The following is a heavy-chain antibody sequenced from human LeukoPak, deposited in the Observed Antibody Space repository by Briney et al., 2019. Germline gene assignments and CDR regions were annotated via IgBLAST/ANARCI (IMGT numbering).Heavy chain of an antibody. CDR2: ISAYNGNT. D-gene: IGHD3-10*01. Sequence: ASVKVSCKASGYTFTSYGISWVRQAPGQGLEWMGLISAYNGNTNYAQKLQGRVTMTTDTSTSTAYMELRSLRSDDTAVYYCARDLWAPIKLLWFGELSWRFDYWGQGTLVTVSS. V-gene: IGHV1-18*01. CDR1: GYTFTSYG. J-gene: IGHJ4*02. CDR3: ARDLWAPIKLLWFGELSWRFDY.